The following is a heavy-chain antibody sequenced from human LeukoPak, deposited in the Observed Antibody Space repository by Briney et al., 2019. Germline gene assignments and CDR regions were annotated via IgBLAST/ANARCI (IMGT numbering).Heavy chain of an antibody. CDR1: GLIFSNYW. CDR3: AAAGMDY. Sequence: PGGSLRLSCAASGLIFSNYWVTWARQAPGKGLEWVANIKQDGSEKYYVDSVKGRFTISRDNAKKSLYLQMNSLRDEDTAVYYCAAAGMDYWGQGTLVTVSS. CDR2: IKQDGSEK. J-gene: IGHJ4*02. V-gene: IGHV3-7*01. D-gene: IGHD6-19*01.